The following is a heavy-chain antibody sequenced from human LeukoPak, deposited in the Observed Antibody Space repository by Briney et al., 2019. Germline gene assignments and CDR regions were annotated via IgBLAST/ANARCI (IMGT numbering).Heavy chain of an antibody. J-gene: IGHJ4*02. V-gene: IGHV1-46*01. D-gene: IGHD4-17*01. CDR3: ARVTTGYRVDY. Sequence: ASVKVSCKASGYTFTGYYMHWVRQAPGQGLEWMGIINPSGGSTSYAQKFQGRVTMTRDTSTSTVYMELSSLRSEDTAVYYCARVTTGYRVDYWGQGTLVTVSS. CDR2: INPSGGST. CDR1: GYTFTGYY.